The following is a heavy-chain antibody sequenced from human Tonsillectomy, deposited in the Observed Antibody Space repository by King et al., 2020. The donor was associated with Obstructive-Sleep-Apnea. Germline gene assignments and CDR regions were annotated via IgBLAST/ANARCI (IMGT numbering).Heavy chain of an antibody. CDR1: GFTFRSYR. V-gene: IGHV3-48*04. D-gene: IGHD3-3*01. CDR3: ARERQSAAGVAFDI. J-gene: IGHJ3*02. CDR2: ISSSGSTI. Sequence: EVQLVESGGGLVQPGGSLRLSCAASGFTFRSYRMNWVRKAPGKGLEWVSYISSSGSTIYYADSVKGRFTISRDNAKNSLYLQMNSLRAEDTAVYYCARERQSAAGVAFDIWGQGTMVTVSS.